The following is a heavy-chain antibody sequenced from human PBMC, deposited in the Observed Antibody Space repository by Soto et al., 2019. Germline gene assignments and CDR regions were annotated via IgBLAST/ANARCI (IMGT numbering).Heavy chain of an antibody. J-gene: IGHJ6*02. Sequence: SETLSLTCAVYGGSFSGYYWSWIRQPPGKGLEWIGEINHSGSTNYNPSLKSRVTISVDTSKNQFSLKLSSVTAADTAVYYCARARYDFWSDLYGMDVWGQGTTVTVSS. V-gene: IGHV4-34*01. CDR3: ARARYDFWSDLYGMDV. CDR1: GGSFSGYY. D-gene: IGHD3-3*01. CDR2: INHSGST.